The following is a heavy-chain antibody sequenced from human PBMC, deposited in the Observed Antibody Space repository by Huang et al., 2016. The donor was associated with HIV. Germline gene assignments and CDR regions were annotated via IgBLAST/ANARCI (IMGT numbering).Heavy chain of an antibody. D-gene: IGHD1-1*01. Sequence: EVQLVESGGGLVQPGGSLRLSCAASGFTFSTFWMSWVRQAPGKGLEWVANIKEDGSEKYSVDSVRGRFTISRDNAKNSLYLQMNSLRAEDTAVYHCARLGRNTPARPFDHWGQGTLVTVSS. CDR1: GFTFSTFW. J-gene: IGHJ4*02. CDR3: ARLGRNTPARPFDH. V-gene: IGHV3-7*01. CDR2: IKEDGSEK.